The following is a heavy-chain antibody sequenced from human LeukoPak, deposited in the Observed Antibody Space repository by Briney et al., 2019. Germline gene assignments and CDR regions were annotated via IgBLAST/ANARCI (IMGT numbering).Heavy chain of an antibody. Sequence: GGSLRLSCAASGFTVSNYDMSWVRQAPGKGLEWVSSLSTSSRYIYYKDSVRGRFTISRDDAKNSLYLEMNSLRAEDTAVYYCARADCSSSTCYLRRSWFDPWGQGTLVTVSS. D-gene: IGHD2-2*01. CDR3: ARADCSSSTCYLRRSWFDP. CDR1: GFTVSNYD. CDR2: LSTSSRYI. J-gene: IGHJ5*02. V-gene: IGHV3-21*01.